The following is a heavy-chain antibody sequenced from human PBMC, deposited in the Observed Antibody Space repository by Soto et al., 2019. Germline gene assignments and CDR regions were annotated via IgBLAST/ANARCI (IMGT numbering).Heavy chain of an antibody. CDR3: ARDRSVLGAAAWYFEF. CDR1: GFTFSSYA. D-gene: IGHD2-15*01. V-gene: IGHV3-30-3*01. Sequence: QVQLVESGGGVVQPGRSLRLSCAASGFTFSSYAMHWVRQAPGKGLEWVAVISYDENNEYYADSVKGRFTISRDNSKNXLYLQLNSLKAEDTAVYYCARDRSVLGAAAWYFEFWGQGTLVTVSS. J-gene: IGHJ4*02. CDR2: ISYDENNE.